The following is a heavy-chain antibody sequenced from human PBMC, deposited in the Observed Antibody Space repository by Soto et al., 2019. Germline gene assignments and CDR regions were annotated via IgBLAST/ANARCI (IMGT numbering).Heavy chain of an antibody. CDR2: INAGNGNT. J-gene: IGHJ5*02. V-gene: IGHV1-3*01. Sequence: GASVKVSCKASGYTFTSYAMHWVRQAPGQRLEWMGWINAGNGNTKYSQKLQGRVTITRDTSASTAYMELSSLRSEDTAVYYCARDQTGTTNWFDPWGQGTLVTVSS. D-gene: IGHD1-7*01. CDR1: GYTFTSYA. CDR3: ARDQTGTTNWFDP.